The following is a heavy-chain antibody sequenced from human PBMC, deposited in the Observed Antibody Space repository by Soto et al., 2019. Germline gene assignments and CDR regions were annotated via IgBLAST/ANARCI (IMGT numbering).Heavy chain of an antibody. CDR3: ARRQPTDTTPFDY. J-gene: IGHJ4*02. D-gene: IGHD1-1*01. CDR2: IYYSGST. Sequence: QLQLQESGPGLVKPSETLSLTCTVSGGSISSSSYYWGWIRQPPGKGLEWIGSIYYSGSTYYNPSLKSRVTISVDTSKNQFSLKLSSVTAADTAVYYCARRQPTDTTPFDYWGQGTLVTVSS. V-gene: IGHV4-39*01. CDR1: GGSISSSSYY.